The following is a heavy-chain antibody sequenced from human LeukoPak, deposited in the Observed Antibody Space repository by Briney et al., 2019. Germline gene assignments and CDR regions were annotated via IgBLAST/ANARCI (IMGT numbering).Heavy chain of an antibody. D-gene: IGHD6-13*01. Sequence: ASVKVSCKASGYTFTSYGISWVRQAPGQGLEWMGWINPNSGGTNYALKFQGRVTMTRDTSISTAYMELSRLGSDDTAVYYCARDLGFSSWYSDYYYGIDVWGQGTTVTVSS. V-gene: IGHV1-2*02. CDR2: INPNSGGT. J-gene: IGHJ6*02. CDR3: ARDLGFSSWYSDYYYGIDV. CDR1: GYTFTSYG.